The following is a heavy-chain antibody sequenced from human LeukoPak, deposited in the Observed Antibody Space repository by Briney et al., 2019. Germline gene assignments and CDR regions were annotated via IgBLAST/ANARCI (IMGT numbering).Heavy chain of an antibody. V-gene: IGHV4-61*02. J-gene: IGHJ3*02. Sequence: PSETLSLTCAVSGDSITSNYYWGWIRQPAGKGLEWIGRIYTSGSTNYNPSLKSRVTISVDTSKNQFSLKLSSVTAADTAVYYCARDTYYYDSSGYYRNAFDIWGQGTMVTVSS. CDR1: GDSITSNYY. CDR2: IYTSGST. CDR3: ARDTYYYDSSGYYRNAFDI. D-gene: IGHD3-22*01.